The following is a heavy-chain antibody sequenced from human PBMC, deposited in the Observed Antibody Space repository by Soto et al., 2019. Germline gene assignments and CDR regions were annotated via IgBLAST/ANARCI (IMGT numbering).Heavy chain of an antibody. CDR3: ARDPKVSGSAQTRPDF. V-gene: IGHV4-34*01. Sequence: SETLSLTCSLYSGSLSGYYWSWIRQPPGKGLEWIGEISPSGTTNYSPSLKSRVSISVDTSKNQFSLNLTSLTAADTAVYYCARDPKVSGSAQTRPDFWCQGALVT. CDR2: ISPSGTT. J-gene: IGHJ4*02. CDR1: SGSLSGYY. D-gene: IGHD6-6*01.